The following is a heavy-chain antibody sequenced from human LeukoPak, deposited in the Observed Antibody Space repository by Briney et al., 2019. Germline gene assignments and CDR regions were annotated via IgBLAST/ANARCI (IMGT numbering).Heavy chain of an antibody. CDR1: GYSFTAYY. CDR2: INPRTGAT. Sequence: ASVKVSCKASGYSFTAYYMQWVRQAPGQGPEWMGWINPRTGATKFSQMFQGRVTMTRDTSISTAYMELSRLRSDDTAVYYCARGTGEGYSYGRYYFDYWGQGTLVTVSS. D-gene: IGHD5-18*01. J-gene: IGHJ4*02. CDR3: ARGTGEGYSYGRYYFDY. V-gene: IGHV1-2*02.